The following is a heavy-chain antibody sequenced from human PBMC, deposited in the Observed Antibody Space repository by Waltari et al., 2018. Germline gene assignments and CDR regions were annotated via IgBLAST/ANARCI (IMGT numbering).Heavy chain of an antibody. CDR3: ARGRIVGATHVDY. CDR2: IYHSGST. D-gene: IGHD1-26*01. J-gene: IGHJ4*02. V-gene: IGHV4-38-2*01. CDR1: GYSISSGYY. Sequence: QVQLQESGPGLVKPSEPLSLTCAVSGYSISSGYYWGRIRQPPGKGLEWIGSIYHSGSTYYNPSLKSRVTISVDTSKNQFSLKLSSVTAADTAVYYCARGRIVGATHVDYWGQGTLVTVSS.